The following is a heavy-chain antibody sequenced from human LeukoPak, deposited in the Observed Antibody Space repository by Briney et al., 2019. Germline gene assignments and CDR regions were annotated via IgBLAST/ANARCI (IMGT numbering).Heavy chain of an antibody. CDR2: ISSSSSYI. CDR1: GFTFSSYA. D-gene: IGHD2-8*01. CDR3: ARGRPNGVVPPHDAFDI. J-gene: IGHJ3*02. V-gene: IGHV3-21*01. Sequence: GGSLRLSCAASGFTFSSYAMSWVRQAPGKGLEWVSSISSSSSYIYYADSVKGRFTISRDNAKNSLYLQMNSLRAEDTAVYYCARGRPNGVVPPHDAFDIWGQGTMVTVSS.